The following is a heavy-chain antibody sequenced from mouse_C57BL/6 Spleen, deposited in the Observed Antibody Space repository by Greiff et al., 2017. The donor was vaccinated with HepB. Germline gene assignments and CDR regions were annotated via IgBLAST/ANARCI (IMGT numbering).Heavy chain of an antibody. CDR3: ARAPASYYAFDY. J-gene: IGHJ2*01. D-gene: IGHD1-1*02. Sequence: VKLQQPGAELVMPGASVKLSCKASGYTFTSYWMHWVKQRPGQGLEWIGEIDPSDSYTNYNQKFKGKSTLTVDKTSSTAYMQLSSLTPVASAVYYCARAPASYYAFDYWGEGTPLTVSS. CDR1: GYTFTSYW. V-gene: IGHV1-69*01. CDR2: IDPSDSYT.